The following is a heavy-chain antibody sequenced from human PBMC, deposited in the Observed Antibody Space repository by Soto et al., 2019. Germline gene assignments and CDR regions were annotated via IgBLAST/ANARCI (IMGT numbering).Heavy chain of an antibody. V-gene: IGHV4-59*01. CDR3: ARAHAPTLPFDY. Sequence: QVHLQESGPGLVKPLETLSLTCTVSGCSIRNVYWSWIRQPPGKGLEWIGFIFHSGNAKYNPSLKSRVTISVDTSKNQFSLSLDSVTAADTAVYFCARAHAPTLPFDYWGQGTLVTVSS. CDR2: IFHSGNA. J-gene: IGHJ4*01. CDR1: GCSIRNVY. D-gene: IGHD2-2*01.